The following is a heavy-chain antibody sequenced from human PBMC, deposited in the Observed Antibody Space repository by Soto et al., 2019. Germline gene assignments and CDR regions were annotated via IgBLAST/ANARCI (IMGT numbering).Heavy chain of an antibody. CDR3: ARDRASYSSGWPDAFDI. V-gene: IGHV1-18*01. D-gene: IGHD6-19*01. Sequence: GASVKVSCKASGYTFTSYGISWVRQAPGQGLEWMGWISAYNGNTNYAQKLQGRVTMTTDTSTSTAYMELRSLRSDDTAVYYCARDRASYSSGWPDAFDIWGQGTMVTV. CDR2: ISAYNGNT. J-gene: IGHJ3*02. CDR1: GYTFTSYG.